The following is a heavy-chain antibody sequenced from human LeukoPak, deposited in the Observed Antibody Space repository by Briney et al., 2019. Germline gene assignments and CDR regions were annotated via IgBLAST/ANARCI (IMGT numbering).Heavy chain of an antibody. V-gene: IGHV4-34*01. J-gene: IGHJ4*02. CDR1: GGSFSGYY. D-gene: IGHD3-3*01. CDR2: INHSGST. CDR3: AREDFWSGYFLLNY. Sequence: SETLSLTCAVYGGSFSGYYWSWIRQPPGKGLEWIGEINHSGSTNYNPSLKSRVTMSVDTSKSQFSLKLSSVTAADTAVYYCAREDFWSGYFLLNYWGQGTLVTVSS.